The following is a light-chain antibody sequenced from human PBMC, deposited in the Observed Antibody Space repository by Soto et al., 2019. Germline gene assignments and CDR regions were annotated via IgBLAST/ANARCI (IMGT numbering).Light chain of an antibody. CDR1: SSNIGSNY. CDR3: AAWDDSLRGWV. V-gene: IGLV1-47*02. CDR2: TND. J-gene: IGLJ3*02. Sequence: QSVLTQPTSASGTPGQRVTISCSGSSSNIGSNYVYWYQQLPGTAPKLLIYTNDQRPSGVPDRFSGSKSGTSASLAISGLRSEDEADYYCAAWDDSLRGWVFGGGTKVTVL.